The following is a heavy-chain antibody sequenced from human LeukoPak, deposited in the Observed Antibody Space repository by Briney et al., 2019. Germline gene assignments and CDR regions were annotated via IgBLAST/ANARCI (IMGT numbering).Heavy chain of an antibody. V-gene: IGHV4-59*01. CDR3: ARDLPGIAVAGH. CDR1: GGSISSYY. J-gene: IGHJ4*02. CDR2: IYYSGST. D-gene: IGHD6-19*01. Sequence: SQTLSLTCTVSGGSISSYYWSWIRQPPGKGLEWIGYIYYSGSTNYNPSLKSRVTISVDTSKNQFSLKLSSVTAADTAVYYCARDLPGIAVAGHWGQGTLVTVSS.